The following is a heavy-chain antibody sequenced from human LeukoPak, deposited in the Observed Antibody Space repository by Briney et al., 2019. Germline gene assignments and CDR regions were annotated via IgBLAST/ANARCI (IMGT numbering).Heavy chain of an antibody. V-gene: IGHV1-2*02. J-gene: IGHJ4*02. CDR1: GYTFTGYY. D-gene: IGHD1/OR15-1a*01. Sequence: ASVKVSCKASGYTFTGYYLHWVRQAPGQGLEWMGWIYPHSDGTNYAQKFQGRVSMTRDTSISTSYMELHRLTSDDTVVYYCARLEQTDDYWGQGTLVTVSS. CDR3: ARLEQTDDY. CDR2: IYPHSDGT.